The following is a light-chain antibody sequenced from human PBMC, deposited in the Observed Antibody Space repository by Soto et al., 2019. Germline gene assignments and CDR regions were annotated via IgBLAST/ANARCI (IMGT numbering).Light chain of an antibody. V-gene: IGKV3-11*01. CDR2: DAF. J-gene: IGKJ1*01. CDR3: QQRSNWPRT. Sequence: EIVLTQSPATLSLSPGERATLSCRASQSVSTYLAWYQPKPGQAPRLLIYDAFNRATGIPARFSGSGSGTDVTLTISSLEPDDFAVYYCQQRSNWPRTFGQGTKVDIK. CDR1: QSVSTY.